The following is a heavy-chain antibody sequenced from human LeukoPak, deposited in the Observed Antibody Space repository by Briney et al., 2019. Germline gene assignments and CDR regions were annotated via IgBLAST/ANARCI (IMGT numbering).Heavy chain of an antibody. D-gene: IGHD6-19*01. CDR3: ARRGSAMLPPRVSKPWLVLDY. V-gene: IGHV4-34*01. J-gene: IGHJ4*02. CDR1: GGSFSAYY. Sequence: PSETLSLTCAVYGGSFSAYYWTWIRQPPGKGVEWIGEINHSGSTNYNPSPKSRVTISVNMSKNQFSLKLSSVTAADTAVYYCARRGSAMLPPRVSKPWLVLDYWGQGTLVTVSS. CDR2: INHSGST.